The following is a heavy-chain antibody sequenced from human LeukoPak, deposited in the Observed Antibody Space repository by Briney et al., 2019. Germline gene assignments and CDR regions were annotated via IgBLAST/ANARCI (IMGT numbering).Heavy chain of an antibody. Sequence: ASVKVSCKASGYTFSSYGISWVRHAPGQGLEWMGIINPSGGSTSYAQKFQGRVTMTRDTSTSTVYMELSSLRSEDTAVYYCARAGQWLAYWGQGTLVTVSS. D-gene: IGHD6-19*01. CDR1: GYTFSSYG. CDR2: INPSGGST. J-gene: IGHJ4*02. CDR3: ARAGQWLAY. V-gene: IGHV1-46*01.